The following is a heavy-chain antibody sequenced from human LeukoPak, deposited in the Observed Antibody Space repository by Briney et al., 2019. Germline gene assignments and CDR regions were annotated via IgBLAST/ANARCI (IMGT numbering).Heavy chain of an antibody. V-gene: IGHV3-11*04. Sequence: GGSLRLSCAASGFTFSDYSMTWLRQAPGKGLAWVSLISGSGSTVYSADSVRGRFTVSRDNANNSLFLYMNSLRAEDTAVYYFAIQITMMVVVPYFDYWGQGALVTVSS. D-gene: IGHD3-22*01. CDR3: AIQITMMVVVPYFDY. CDR2: ISGSGSTV. J-gene: IGHJ4*02. CDR1: GFTFSDYS.